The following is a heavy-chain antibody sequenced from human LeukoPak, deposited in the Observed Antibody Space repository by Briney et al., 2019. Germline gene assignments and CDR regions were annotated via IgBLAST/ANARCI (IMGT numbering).Heavy chain of an antibody. CDR3: ARDLTTVTSFDF. CDR2: ISSSDNTI. V-gene: IGHV3-11*01. J-gene: IGHJ4*02. D-gene: IGHD4-17*01. CDR1: GFIFSDYY. Sequence: GGSLRLSCAASGFIFSDYYMSWIRQAPGKGLEWISYISSSDNTIFYADSVKGRFTISRDNAKNSLYLQMNSLRAEDTALYYCARDLTTVTSFDFGGQGTLVTVSS.